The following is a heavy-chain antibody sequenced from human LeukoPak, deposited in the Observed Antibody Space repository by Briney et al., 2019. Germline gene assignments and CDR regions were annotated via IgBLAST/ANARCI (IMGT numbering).Heavy chain of an antibody. J-gene: IGHJ4*02. CDR2: ISSSRRYI. CDR1: GFTFSSYG. CDR3: ARGSTVAAGTSIPDY. V-gene: IGHV3-21*01. D-gene: IGHD6-13*01. Sequence: SGGSLRLSCAASGFTFSSYGMNWVRQAPGKGLEWVSSISSSRRYIYYADSLKGRFTISRDNAKNSLFLQMNSLKAEDTAVYYCARGSTVAAGTSIPDYWGQGTLVTVSS.